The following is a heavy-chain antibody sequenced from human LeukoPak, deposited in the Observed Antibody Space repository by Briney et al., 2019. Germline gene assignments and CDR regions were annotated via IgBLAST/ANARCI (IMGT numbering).Heavy chain of an antibody. CDR1: GGSISSYY. D-gene: IGHD6-19*01. V-gene: IGHV4-59*01. J-gene: IGHJ3*02. CDR3: ARGGSSGWNDAFDI. Sequence: SETLSLTCTVSGGSISSYYWSWIRQPPGKGLEWIGHIYYSGSTNYNPSLKSRVTISVDTSKNQFSLKLSSVTAADTAVYYCARGGSSGWNDAFDIWGQGTMVIVSS. CDR2: IYYSGST.